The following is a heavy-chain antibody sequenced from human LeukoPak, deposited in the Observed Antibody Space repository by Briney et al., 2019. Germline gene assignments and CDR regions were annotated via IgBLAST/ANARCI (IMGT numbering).Heavy chain of an antibody. D-gene: IGHD3-16*01. CDR2: IKRDASEI. CDR1: GFTFSSYW. CDR3: ARLGVMRAFDI. V-gene: IGHV3-7*01. Sequence: PGGSLRLSCEVSGFTFSSYWMSWVRQAPVKGLEWVANIKRDASEIYYVDSVKGRFTITRDNAKNSLYLQMNSLRAEDTAVYYCARLGVMRAFDIWGQGTMVTVSS. J-gene: IGHJ3*02.